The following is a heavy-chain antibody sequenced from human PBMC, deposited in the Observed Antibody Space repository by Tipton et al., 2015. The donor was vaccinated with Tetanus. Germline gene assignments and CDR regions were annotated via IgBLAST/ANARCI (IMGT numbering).Heavy chain of an antibody. V-gene: IGHV6-1*01. CDR2: TYYRSKWSN. CDR3: ARDYAGGAWDV. J-gene: IGHJ4*02. Sequence: GLVKPSQTLSVTCVISGDRLSSDIAAWYWIRQSPSRGLEWLGRTYYRSKWSNDYAVSVKSRVTITSDTSKNQFSLQLGSVTPEDTAVYYCARDYAGGAWDVWGQGNLVTVSS. D-gene: IGHD2-2*01. CDR1: GDRLSSDIAA.